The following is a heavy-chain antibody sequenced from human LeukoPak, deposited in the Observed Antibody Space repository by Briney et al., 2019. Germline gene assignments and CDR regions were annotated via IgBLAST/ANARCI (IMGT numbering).Heavy chain of an antibody. CDR3: AKPAYAGYYYYMDV. CDR2: ISYDGSNK. V-gene: IGHV3-30*18. D-gene: IGHD3-16*01. Sequence: PGGSLRLSCAASGFTFSSYVMHWVRQAPGKGLEWVALISYDGSNKYYADSVKGRFTISRDNSKNTLYLQMNSLRVEDTAVYYCAKPAYAGYYYYMDVWGKGTTVTVSS. CDR1: GFTFSSYV. J-gene: IGHJ6*03.